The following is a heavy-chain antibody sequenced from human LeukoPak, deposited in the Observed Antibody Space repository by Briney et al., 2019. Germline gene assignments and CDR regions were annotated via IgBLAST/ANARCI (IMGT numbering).Heavy chain of an antibody. D-gene: IGHD6-6*01. Sequence: GGSLRLSCAASGFTFSSYSMNWVRQAPGKGLEWVSSISGSSSYIYYADSVKGRFTISRDNAKNSLYLQMNSLRAEDTAVYYCTRDPRHFDSCGQGTLVTVSS. J-gene: IGHJ5*01. CDR1: GFTFSSYS. CDR3: TRDPRHFDS. V-gene: IGHV3-21*01. CDR2: ISGSSSYI.